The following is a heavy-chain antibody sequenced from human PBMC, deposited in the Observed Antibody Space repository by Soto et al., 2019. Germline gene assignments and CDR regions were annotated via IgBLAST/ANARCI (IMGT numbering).Heavy chain of an antibody. CDR3: ATDESGCCYTLDTYYYGMDV. Sequence: ASVKVPCKASGGTFSSYAISWVRQAPGQGLEWMGGIIPIFGTANYAQKFQGSVTITADESTSTAYMELSSLRSEDTAVYYCATDESGCCYTLDTYYYGMDVWGQGTTVTVSS. V-gene: IGHV1-69*13. CDR1: GGTFSSYA. CDR2: IIPIFGTA. J-gene: IGHJ6*02. D-gene: IGHD2-2*02.